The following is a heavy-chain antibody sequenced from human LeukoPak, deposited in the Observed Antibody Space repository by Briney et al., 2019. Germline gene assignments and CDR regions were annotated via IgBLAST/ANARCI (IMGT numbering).Heavy chain of an antibody. CDR1: GFTFRSYA. CDR3: ARDRGEHYSTDY. CDR2: ISYDGSIK. V-gene: IGHV3-30-3*01. D-gene: IGHD3-10*01. Sequence: PGGSLRLSCAASGFTFRSYAIHWVRQAPGKGLEWVAFISYDGSIKYYADSVKGRFTISRDNSKNTLSLQMNSLRGEDTAVYYCARDRGEHYSTDYWGQGTLVTVSS. J-gene: IGHJ4*02.